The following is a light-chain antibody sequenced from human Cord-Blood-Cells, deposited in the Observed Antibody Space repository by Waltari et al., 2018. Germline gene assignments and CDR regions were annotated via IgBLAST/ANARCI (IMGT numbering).Light chain of an antibody. V-gene: IGLV2-14*03. CDR2: DVS. CDR3: SSYTSSSTRV. Sequence: QSALTQPASVSGSPGPSITISCTGTRTDVGGYNSVSWYQQHPGKAPKLMIYDVSNRPSGVSNRFSGSKSGNTASLTISGLQAEDEADYYCSSYTSSSTRVFGGGTKLTVL. J-gene: IGLJ3*02. CDR1: RTDVGGYNS.